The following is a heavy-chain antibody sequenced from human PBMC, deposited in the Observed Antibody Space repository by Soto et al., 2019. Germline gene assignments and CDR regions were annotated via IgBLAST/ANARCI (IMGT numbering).Heavy chain of an antibody. CDR2: ISYDGSNK. V-gene: IGHV3-30-3*01. D-gene: IGHD3-22*01. Sequence: QVQLVESGGGVVQPGRSLRLSCAASGFSFSSYAMHWVRQAPGKGLEWVAVISYDGSNKYYADSVKGRFTISRDNSKNTLYLQMNSLRAEDTAVYYWARDSAETDYYDSSGGAPFDYWGQGTLVTVSS. CDR1: GFSFSSYA. CDR3: ARDSAETDYYDSSGGAPFDY. J-gene: IGHJ4*02.